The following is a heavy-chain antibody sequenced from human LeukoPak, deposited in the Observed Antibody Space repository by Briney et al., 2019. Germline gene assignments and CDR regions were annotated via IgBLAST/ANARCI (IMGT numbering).Heavy chain of an antibody. Sequence: SETLSLTCTVSDGSIIAYYWSWIRQPAGKGLEYIGRIFPSGSTTYNPSPKSRVTMSVDTSKNQFSLKLTSVTAADTAVYYCAKLNPRRWYHSWGQGILVTVSS. V-gene: IGHV4-4*07. CDR3: AKLNPRRWYHS. CDR1: DGSIIAYY. CDR2: IFPSGST. J-gene: IGHJ5*01. D-gene: IGHD5-24*01.